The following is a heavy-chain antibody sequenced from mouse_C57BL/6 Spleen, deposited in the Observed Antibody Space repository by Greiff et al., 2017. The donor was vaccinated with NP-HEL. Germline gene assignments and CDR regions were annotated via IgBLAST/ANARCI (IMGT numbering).Heavy chain of an antibody. CDR2: ISYDGSN. CDR1: GYSITSGYY. CDR3: ARGPAQATNYFDY. Sequence: EVKLVESGPGLVKPSQSLSLTCSVTGYSITSGYYWNWIRQFPGNKLEWMGYISYDGSNNYNPSLKNRISITRDTSKNQFFLKLNSVTTEDTATYYCARGPAQATNYFDYWGQGTTLTVSS. D-gene: IGHD3-2*02. J-gene: IGHJ2*01. V-gene: IGHV3-6*01.